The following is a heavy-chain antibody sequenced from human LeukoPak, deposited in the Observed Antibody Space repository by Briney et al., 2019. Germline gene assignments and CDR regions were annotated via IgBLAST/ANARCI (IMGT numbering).Heavy chain of an antibody. J-gene: IGHJ4*02. CDR1: GFTFSGFW. D-gene: IGHD3-22*01. CDR2: ITSSGFIT. Sequence: PGGSLRLSCAASGFTFSGFWMNWVRQAPGKGLEWVSYITSSGFITYYGDSVKGRFTISRDNAKNSLYLQMNSLRADDTAVYYCARGAPTYTSGFYYGYWGQGTLVTVSS. V-gene: IGHV3-48*01. CDR3: ARGAPTYTSGFYYGY.